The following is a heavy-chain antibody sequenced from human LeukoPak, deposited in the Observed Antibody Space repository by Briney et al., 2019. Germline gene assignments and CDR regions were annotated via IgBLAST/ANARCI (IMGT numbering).Heavy chain of an antibody. D-gene: IGHD6-19*01. CDR2: IYYTGNT. V-gene: IGHV4-39*01. Sequence: PGGSLRLSCAASGFTFSTSAMTWIRQPPGKGLEWVGSIYYTGNTYYTPSLSSRLTISVDTSKNQFSLKLSSVTAADMAVYYCARHRASGIYPRFYFDSWGQGTLVPVSS. CDR3: ARHRASGIYPRFYFDS. CDR1: GFTFSTSA. J-gene: IGHJ4*02.